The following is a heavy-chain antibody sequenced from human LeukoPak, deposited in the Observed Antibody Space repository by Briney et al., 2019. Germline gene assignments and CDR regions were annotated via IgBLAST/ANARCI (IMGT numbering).Heavy chain of an antibody. D-gene: IGHD2-2*02. CDR2: ISWNSGSI. CDR3: AKDITGYCSSTCCYTFDY. V-gene: IGHV3-9*01. Sequence: GGSLRLSCAASGFTFDDYAMHWVRQAPGKGLEWVSGISWNSGSIGYADSVKGRFTISRDNAKNSLYLQMNSLRAEDTALYYCAKDITGYCSSTCCYTFDYWGQGTLVTVSS. J-gene: IGHJ4*02. CDR1: GFTFDDYA.